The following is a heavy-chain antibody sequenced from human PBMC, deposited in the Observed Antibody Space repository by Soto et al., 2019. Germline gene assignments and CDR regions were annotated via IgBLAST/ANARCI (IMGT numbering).Heavy chain of an antibody. V-gene: IGHV3-15*01. Sequence: EVQLVESGGGLVKPGGSLRLSCAASGNIFSKAWMSWVRQAPGKGLEWVGRIRSNTDGGTTDYVASVKGRFTISRDDSKNTLFLQRNSLKTEYTAVYYCPIDRQDYVRDSWGQGTLVTVSS. D-gene: IGHD4-17*01. J-gene: IGHJ4*02. CDR3: PIDRQDYVRDS. CDR2: IRSNTDGGTT. CDR1: GNIFSKAW.